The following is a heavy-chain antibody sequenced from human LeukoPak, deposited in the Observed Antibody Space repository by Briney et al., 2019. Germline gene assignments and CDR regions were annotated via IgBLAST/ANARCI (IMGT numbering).Heavy chain of an antibody. J-gene: IGHJ5*02. D-gene: IGHD3-10*01. CDR3: ARHGGYEXGFGANWFDP. CDR2: IXXSXXT. CDR1: DESINTYY. Sequence: SETLSLTCTVSDESINTYYWXXXXXXXXXXXXXXXXIXXSXXTNYNPSLKSRXTXSXDXSKXXXXLKXRSVTAADTAVYYCARHGGYEXGFGANWFDPWGQGTLVSVSS. V-gene: IGHV4-59*08.